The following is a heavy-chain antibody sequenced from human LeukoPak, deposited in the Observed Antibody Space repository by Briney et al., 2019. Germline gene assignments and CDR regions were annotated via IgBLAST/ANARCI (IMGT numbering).Heavy chain of an antibody. J-gene: IGHJ4*02. V-gene: IGHV1-46*01. CDR1: GYTFTGYY. D-gene: IGHD4-17*01. Sequence: ASVKVSCKASGYTFTGYYMHWVRQAPGQGLEWMGIINPSGGSTSYAQKFQGRVTMTRDMSTSTVYMELSSLRSEDTAVYYCAREMTTVTRGTAFDYWGQGTLVTVSS. CDR2: INPSGGST. CDR3: AREMTTVTRGTAFDY.